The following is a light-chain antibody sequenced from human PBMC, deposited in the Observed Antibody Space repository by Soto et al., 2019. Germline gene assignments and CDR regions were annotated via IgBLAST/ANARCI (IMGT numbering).Light chain of an antibody. Sequence: QSALTQPASVSGSPGQSITISCTGTSSDVGGYNYVSWYQQHPGKAPKLMIYEVINRPSGVSDRFSGSKSGNTASLIISGLQAEDEADYYCSSYTSRGTYVFGTGTKVTVL. J-gene: IGLJ1*01. CDR3: SSYTSRGTYV. V-gene: IGLV2-14*01. CDR2: EVI. CDR1: SSDVGGYNY.